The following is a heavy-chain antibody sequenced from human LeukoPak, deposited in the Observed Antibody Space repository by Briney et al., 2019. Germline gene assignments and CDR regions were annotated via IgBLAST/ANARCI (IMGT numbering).Heavy chain of an antibody. Sequence: GGSLRLSCAASGFTFSNAWMSWVRQAPGKGLEWVGRIKSKTDGGTTDYAAPVKGRFTISRDDSKNTLYLQMNSLKTEDTAVYYCTTDLEQWLAHDYWGQGTLVTVSS. CDR1: GFTFSNAW. CDR3: TTDLEQWLAHDY. D-gene: IGHD6-19*01. CDR2: IKSKTDGGTT. V-gene: IGHV3-15*01. J-gene: IGHJ4*02.